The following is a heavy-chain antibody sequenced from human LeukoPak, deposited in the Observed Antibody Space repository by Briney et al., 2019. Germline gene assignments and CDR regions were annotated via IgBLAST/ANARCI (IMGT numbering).Heavy chain of an antibody. Sequence: GGSLRLSCAASGSTFSDYWIHWVRQAPGEGLVWVAGIEINGRRTPYADSVKGRFTISRDNAKNSLYLQMNSLRAEDTAVYYCARPGGWGQGTLVTVSS. CDR2: IEINGRRT. J-gene: IGHJ4*02. CDR1: GSTFSDYW. V-gene: IGHV3-74*01. D-gene: IGHD3-10*01. CDR3: ARPGG.